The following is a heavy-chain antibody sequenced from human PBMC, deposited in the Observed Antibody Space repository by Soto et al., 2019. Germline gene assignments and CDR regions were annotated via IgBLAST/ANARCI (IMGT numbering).Heavy chain of an antibody. D-gene: IGHD1-26*01. CDR2: IHSDGSST. CDR1: GFTFSYNW. Sequence: EVQLVESGGGLVRPGGSLRLSCAASGFTFSYNWMHWVRQAPGKGLAWVSRIHSDGSSTTYADFVKGRFIISRDNAKKTVDLQMNSVRVEDTAVYYCARGDRGAFDSWCQGTVVTVSS. J-gene: IGHJ3*02. V-gene: IGHV3-74*01. CDR3: ARGDRGAFDS.